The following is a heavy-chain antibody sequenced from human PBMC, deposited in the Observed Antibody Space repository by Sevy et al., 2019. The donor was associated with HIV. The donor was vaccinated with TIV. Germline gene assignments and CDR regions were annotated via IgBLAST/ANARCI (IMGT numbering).Heavy chain of an antibody. D-gene: IGHD2-15*01. CDR2: IIPIFGTA. CDR3: ARDPGGVAATGWFDP. V-gene: IGHV1-69*06. J-gene: IGHJ5*02. Sequence: ASMKVSCKASGGTFSSYAISWVRQAPGQGLEWMGGIIPIFGTANYAQKFQGRVTITADKSTSTAYMELSSLRSEDTAVYYCARDPGGVAATGWFDPWGQGTLVTVSS. CDR1: GGTFSSYA.